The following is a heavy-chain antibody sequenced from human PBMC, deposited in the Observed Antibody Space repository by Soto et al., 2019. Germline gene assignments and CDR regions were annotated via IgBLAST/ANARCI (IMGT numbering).Heavy chain of an antibody. V-gene: IGHV3-23*01. CDR2: ISVSGGST. D-gene: IGHD1-26*01. Sequence: GGSLRLSCAASGFTFSSYAMSWVRQAPGKGLEWVSAISVSGGSTYYVDSVKGRFTISRDNYKKTLYWQMNSLRAEYAAVFFCAKAPEVWVGGATTGIFDYWGQGTLVTVSS. J-gene: IGHJ4*02. CDR3: AKAPEVWVGGATTGIFDY. CDR1: GFTFSSYA.